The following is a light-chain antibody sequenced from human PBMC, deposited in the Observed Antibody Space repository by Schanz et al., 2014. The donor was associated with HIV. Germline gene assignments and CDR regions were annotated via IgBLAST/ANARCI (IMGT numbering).Light chain of an antibody. CDR3: LQDYDYRWA. CDR1: QSISGR. Sequence: DIQMTQSPSTLSASVGDRITITCRASQSISGRLAWYQQKPGKAPKLLIYQASYLETGVPSRFSGSGSGTEFTLTISSLQPEDFATYYCLQDYDYRWAFGQGTKVEIK. V-gene: IGKV1-5*03. J-gene: IGKJ1*01. CDR2: QAS.